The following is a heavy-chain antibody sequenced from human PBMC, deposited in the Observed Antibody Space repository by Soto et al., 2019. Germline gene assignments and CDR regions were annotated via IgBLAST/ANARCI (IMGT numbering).Heavy chain of an antibody. J-gene: IGHJ6*02. V-gene: IGHV1-46*01. D-gene: IGHD1-26*01. CDR1: GYTFTTYY. CDR3: ARDRGRGGSYYIYFYGMDV. CDR2: INPSGGSI. Sequence: QVQVVQSGAEVKKPGASVKVSCKASGYTFTTYYIHWVRQAPGQGLEWMGVINPSGGSINYAQKFHGRVTMTRDTSTSTVDMELSSLRSEDTAVYLCARDRGRGGSYYIYFYGMDVWGQGTTVTVSS.